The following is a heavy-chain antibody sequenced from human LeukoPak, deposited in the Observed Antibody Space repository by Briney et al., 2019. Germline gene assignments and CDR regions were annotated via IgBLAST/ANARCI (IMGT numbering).Heavy chain of an antibody. J-gene: IGHJ3*02. CDR2: INPNSGGT. D-gene: IGHD1-26*01. CDR1: GYTFTGYY. Sequence: ASVKVSCKAPGYTFTGYYMHWVRQAPGQGLEWMGWINPNSGGTNYAQKFQGRVTMTRDTSISTAYMELSRLRSDDTAVYYCARVGATNDAFDIWGQGTMVTVSS. CDR3: ARVGATNDAFDI. V-gene: IGHV1-2*02.